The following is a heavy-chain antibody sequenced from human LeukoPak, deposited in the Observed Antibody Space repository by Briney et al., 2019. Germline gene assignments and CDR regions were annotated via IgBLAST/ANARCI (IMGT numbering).Heavy chain of an antibody. Sequence: SQTLSLTCAISGDSVSSNSATWDWIRQSPSRGLECLGRTYYRSKWYNDYAVSVKSRVTINPDTSKNQFSLQLNSVTPEDTAVYYCAREGSDGYLFDYWGQGSLVIVSS. V-gene: IGHV6-1*01. J-gene: IGHJ4*02. D-gene: IGHD3-22*01. CDR1: GDSVSSNSAT. CDR3: AREGSDGYLFDY. CDR2: TYYRSKWYN.